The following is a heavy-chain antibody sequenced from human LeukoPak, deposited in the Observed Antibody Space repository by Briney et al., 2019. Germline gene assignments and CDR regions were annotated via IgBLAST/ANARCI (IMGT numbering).Heavy chain of an antibody. CDR1: GGSISSSSYY. J-gene: IGHJ4*02. V-gene: IGHV4-39*07. Sequence: SETLSLTCTVSGGSISSSSYYWGWIRQPPGKGLEWIGSIYYSGSTYYNPSLKSRVTISVDTSKNQFSLKLSSVTAADTAVYYCARACGITIFGVVINYYFDYWGQGTPVTVSS. CDR3: ARACGITIFGVVINYYFDY. CDR2: IYYSGST. D-gene: IGHD3-3*01.